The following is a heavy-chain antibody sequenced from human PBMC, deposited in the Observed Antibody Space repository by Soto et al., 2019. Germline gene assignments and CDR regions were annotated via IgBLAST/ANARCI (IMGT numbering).Heavy chain of an antibody. V-gene: IGHV4-4*02. CDR3: ARDLDTSAWTDY. CDR1: GGSISSSNW. J-gene: IGHJ4*02. Sequence: PSETLSLTCDVSGGSISSSNWWSRVRQPPVKGLEWIGEIYHSGITNFNPSLKSRVTISVDKSKNQISLKVSSVTAADTAVYYCARDLDTSAWTDYWGQGILVNVS. CDR2: IYHSGIT. D-gene: IGHD6-19*01.